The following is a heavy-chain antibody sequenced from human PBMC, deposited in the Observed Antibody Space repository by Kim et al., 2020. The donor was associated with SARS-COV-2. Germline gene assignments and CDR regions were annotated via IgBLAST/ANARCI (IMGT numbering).Heavy chain of an antibody. CDR3: ARGVLQLGVYYFDY. J-gene: IGHJ4*02. V-gene: IGHV3-43*01. Sequence: ADSVKGRFTISRDNSKNSLYLQMNSLRTEDTALYYCARGVLQLGVYYFDYWGQGTLVTVSS. D-gene: IGHD1-1*01.